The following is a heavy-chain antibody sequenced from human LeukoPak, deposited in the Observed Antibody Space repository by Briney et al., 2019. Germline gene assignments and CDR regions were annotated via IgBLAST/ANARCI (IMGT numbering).Heavy chain of an antibody. CDR3: ARVYYSSSYDYWYFDL. J-gene: IGHJ2*01. CDR1: GYTFTSYY. Sequence: ASVKVSCKASGYTFTSYYMHWVRQAPGQGLEWVAIVNPSDGATSYSQNFLGRLTLTTDMSTNTVYMELSGLRSADTAVYYCARVYYSSSYDYWYFDLWGRGTLVTVSS. CDR2: VNPSDGAT. D-gene: IGHD6-13*01. V-gene: IGHV1-46*01.